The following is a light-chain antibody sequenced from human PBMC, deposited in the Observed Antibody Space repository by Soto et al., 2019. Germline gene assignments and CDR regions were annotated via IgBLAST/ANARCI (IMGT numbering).Light chain of an antibody. CDR1: SSNIGSNT. CDR2: SNV. Sequence: LTQAPSASGTPGQRVTISCSGSSSNIGSNTVSWYQEVPGTAPKVLIYSNVQRPSGVPDRFSGSKSGTSASLAIGGLQSEDEADYYCAAWDGSLNGWVFGGGTKLTVL. V-gene: IGLV1-44*01. J-gene: IGLJ3*02. CDR3: AAWDGSLNGWV.